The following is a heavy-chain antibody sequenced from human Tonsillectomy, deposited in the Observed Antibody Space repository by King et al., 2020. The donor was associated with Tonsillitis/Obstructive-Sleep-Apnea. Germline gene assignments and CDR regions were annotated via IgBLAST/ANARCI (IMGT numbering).Heavy chain of an antibody. D-gene: IGHD3-9*01. CDR2: INHSGST. V-gene: IGHV4-34*01. CDR3: ARGVSPYFDWLLGRYYVDV. CDR1: GGSFSGYY. Sequence: VQLQQWGAGLLKPSETLSLTCAVYGGSFSGYYWSWIRQPPGKGLEWIGEINHSGSTNYNPSLKSRVTISIDTSKNQFSLKLSSATAADTAVYYCARGVSPYFDWLLGRYYVDVWGKGTTVTVS. J-gene: IGHJ6*03.